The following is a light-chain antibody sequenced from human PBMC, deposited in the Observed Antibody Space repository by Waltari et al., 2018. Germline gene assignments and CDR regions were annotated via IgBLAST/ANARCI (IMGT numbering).Light chain of an antibody. CDR3: QQYNNWRTT. CDR2: RAS. J-gene: IGKJ1*01. CDR1: QNVYTN. V-gene: IGKV3-15*01. Sequence: EVVVTQSPDTLSLYPGETATLSCRASQNVYTNIGWYQQKPGQPPRLLLYRASSRDTGVPARFSGSGSGTEFTLTINSLQSEDFAIYYCQQYNNWRTTFGQGTRVEI.